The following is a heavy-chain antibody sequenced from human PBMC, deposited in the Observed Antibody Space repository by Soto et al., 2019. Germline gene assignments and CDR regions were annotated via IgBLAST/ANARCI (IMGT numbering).Heavy chain of an antibody. CDR3: ARHVEDSDLTSNWFDP. Sequence: GESLKISCKGSGYSFTSYWIGWVRQMPGKGLEWMGIIYPGDSDTRYSPSFQGQVTISADKSISTAYLQWSSLKASDTAMYYCARHVEDSDLTSNWFDPWGQGTLVTVSS. CDR1: GYSFTSYW. V-gene: IGHV5-51*01. CDR2: IYPGDSDT. J-gene: IGHJ5*02.